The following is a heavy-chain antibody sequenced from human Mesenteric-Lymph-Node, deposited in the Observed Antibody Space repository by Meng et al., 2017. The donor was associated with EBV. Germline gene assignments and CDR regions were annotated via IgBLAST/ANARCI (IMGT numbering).Heavy chain of an antibody. V-gene: IGHV4-4*03. D-gene: IGHD3-22*01. J-gene: IGHJ4*02. Sequence: GSAPGWGHPPGTRALCGDVSGGPIIRRNWWSWARQPPGRGVEWMGEIYHNGITNYNPSLKSRVTISLDKSKNQFILKLSSGTAADTAVYYCARDRGGGYDRGYYFDYWGQGTLVTVSS. CDR3: ARDRGGGYDRGYYFDY. CDR2: IYHNGIT. CDR1: GGPIIRRNW.